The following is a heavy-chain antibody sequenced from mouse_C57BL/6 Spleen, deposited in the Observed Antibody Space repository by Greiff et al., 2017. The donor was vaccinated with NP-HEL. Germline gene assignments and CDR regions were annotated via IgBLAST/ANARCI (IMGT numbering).Heavy chain of an antibody. CDR1: GFTFSDYG. Sequence: EVKLQESGGGLVKPGGSLKLSCAASGFTFSDYGMHWVRQAPEQGLEWVAYISRGSSTIYYADTVKGRFTISRDHAKNTLFLQMTRLRSEDTAMYYCAGGYYGSPGYFDVWGTGTTVTVSS. V-gene: IGHV5-17*01. CDR3: AGGYYGSPGYFDV. CDR2: ISRGSSTI. D-gene: IGHD1-1*01. J-gene: IGHJ1*03.